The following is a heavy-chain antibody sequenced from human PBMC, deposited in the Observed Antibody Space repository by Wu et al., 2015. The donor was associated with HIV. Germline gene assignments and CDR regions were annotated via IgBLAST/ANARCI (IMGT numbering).Heavy chain of an antibody. J-gene: IGHJ4*02. CDR2: IIPIFGTA. D-gene: IGHD3-22*01. Sequence: QVQLVQSGAEVKKPGSSVKVSCKASGGTFSSYGIIWVRQAPGQGLEWMGGIIPIFGTANYAQKFQGRVTITADESTSTAYMELSSLRSEDTAVYYCARAKRNYYDSSGYDYWGQGTLVTVSS. CDR3: ARAKRNYYDSSGYDY. CDR1: GGTFSSYG. V-gene: IGHV1-69*12.